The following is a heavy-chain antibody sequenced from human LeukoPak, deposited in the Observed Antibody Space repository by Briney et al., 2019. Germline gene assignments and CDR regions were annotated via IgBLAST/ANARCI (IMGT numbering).Heavy chain of an antibody. Sequence: GGSLRLSCAASGFTFSSYAMSWVRQAPGKGLEWVSVIYSGGSTYYADSVKGRFTISRDNSKNTLYLQMNSLRAEDTAVYYCAAMVRGVIRPLYGMDVWGQGTTVTVSS. J-gene: IGHJ6*02. D-gene: IGHD3-10*01. CDR3: AAMVRGVIRPLYGMDV. CDR1: GFTFSSYA. CDR2: IYSGGST. V-gene: IGHV3-53*01.